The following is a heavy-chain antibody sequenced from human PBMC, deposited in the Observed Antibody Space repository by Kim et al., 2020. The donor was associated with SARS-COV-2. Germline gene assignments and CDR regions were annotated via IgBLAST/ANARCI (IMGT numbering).Heavy chain of an antibody. CDR1: GYSFTSYW. CDR2: IYPGDSDT. J-gene: IGHJ3*02. Sequence: GGSLKISCKGSGYSFTSYWIGWVRQMPGKGLEWMGIIYPGDSDTRYSPSFQGQVTISADKSISTAYLQWSSLKASDTAMYYCARHDSSSWWHDAFDIWGQGTMVTVSS. D-gene: IGHD6-13*01. V-gene: IGHV5-51*01. CDR3: ARHDSSSWWHDAFDI.